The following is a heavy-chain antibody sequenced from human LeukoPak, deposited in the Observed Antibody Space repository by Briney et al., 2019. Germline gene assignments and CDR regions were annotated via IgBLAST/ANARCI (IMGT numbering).Heavy chain of an antibody. Sequence: SETLSLTCTVSGGSISSYYWSWIRQPAGKGLEWIGRIYTSGSTNYNPSLKSRVTISVDKSKNQFSLKLSSVTAADTAVYYCARGGYDSSGYYNYFDYWGQGTLVIVSS. V-gene: IGHV4-4*07. CDR2: IYTSGST. CDR1: GGSISSYY. D-gene: IGHD3-22*01. J-gene: IGHJ4*02. CDR3: ARGGYDSSGYYNYFDY.